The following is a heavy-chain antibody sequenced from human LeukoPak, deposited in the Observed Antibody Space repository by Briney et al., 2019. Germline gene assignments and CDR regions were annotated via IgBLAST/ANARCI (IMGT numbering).Heavy chain of an antibody. CDR1: GYTFTGYH. V-gene: IGHV1-2*06. CDR2: INPNSGDT. CDR3: ARERGGSYLGFDY. D-gene: IGHD1-26*01. Sequence: ASVKVSCKASGYTFTGYHIHWVRQAPGQGLEWMGRINPNSGDTNYAQKFQGRVTMTRDTSISTAYMELSRLRSDDTAVYYCARERGGSYLGFDYWGQGTLVTVSS. J-gene: IGHJ4*02.